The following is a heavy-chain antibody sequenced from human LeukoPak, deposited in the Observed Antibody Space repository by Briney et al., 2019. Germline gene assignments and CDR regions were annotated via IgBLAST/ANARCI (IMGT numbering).Heavy chain of an antibody. D-gene: IGHD3-9*01. V-gene: IGHV3-7*01. CDR3: ARSRIQTRYSGYK. Sequence: QPGGSMRLSCAASGFTFSTYWMSWVRQAPGKGLEWVANIKEDGSEKYYVDSVKGRFTISRDNAKNSLYLQINSLRAEDTGVYYCARSRIQTRYSGYKWGQGTLVTVSS. J-gene: IGHJ4*02. CDR1: GFTFSTYW. CDR2: IKEDGSEK.